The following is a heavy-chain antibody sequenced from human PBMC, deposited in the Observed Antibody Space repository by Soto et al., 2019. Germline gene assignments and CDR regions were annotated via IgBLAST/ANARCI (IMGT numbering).Heavy chain of an antibody. CDR3: ARVLAARASRDFDY. CDR1: GGSFSTDY. Sequence: SETLSLTCAVYGGSFSTDYWSWIHQPPGKGLEWIGEINPSGGTNYNPSLKSRVTISVATSKNQFSLKLSSVTAADTAVYYCARVLAARASRDFDYWGQGTLVTVSS. V-gene: IGHV4-34*01. CDR2: INPSGGT. J-gene: IGHJ4*02. D-gene: IGHD6-6*01.